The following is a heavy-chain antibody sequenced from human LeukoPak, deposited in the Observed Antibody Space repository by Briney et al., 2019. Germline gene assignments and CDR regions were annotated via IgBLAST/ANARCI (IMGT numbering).Heavy chain of an antibody. CDR3: ARLGYQLLPYYYYYYMDV. V-gene: IGHV4-39*01. J-gene: IGHJ6*03. Sequence: PSETLSLTCTVSGGSVSSSSYYWDWIRQPPGKGLEWIGSIYYSGSTYYNPSLKSRVTISVDTSKNQFSLKLSSVTAADTAVYYCARLGYQLLPYYYYYYMDVWGKGTTVTVSS. D-gene: IGHD2-2*01. CDR2: IYYSGST. CDR1: GGSVSSSSYY.